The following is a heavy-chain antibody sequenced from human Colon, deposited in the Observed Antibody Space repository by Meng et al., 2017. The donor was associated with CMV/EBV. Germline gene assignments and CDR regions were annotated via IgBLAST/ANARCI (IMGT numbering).Heavy chain of an antibody. V-gene: IGHV3-48*03. CDR3: ARKGWNYREAFDM. D-gene: IGHD3-16*02. J-gene: IGHJ3*02. CDR2: ISTQSLTT. Sequence: GGPLRLSCVASGFTPSSYDMHWVRQAPGKGLEWISHISTQSLTTVYADSVKGRFNISRDNAKNSLYLQMNSLRAEDTAVYYCARKGWNYREAFDMWGQGTRVTVSS. CDR1: GFTPSSYD.